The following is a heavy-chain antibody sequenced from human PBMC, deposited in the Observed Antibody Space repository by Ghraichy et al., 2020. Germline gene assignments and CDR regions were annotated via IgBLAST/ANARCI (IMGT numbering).Heavy chain of an antibody. CDR2: IWYDGSNK. J-gene: IGHJ6*02. CDR1: GFTFRSYG. Sequence: GGSLRLSCAASGFTFRSYGMHWVRQAPGKGLEWVAVIWYDGSNKYYADSVKGRFTISRDNSKNTLYLQMNSLRAEDTAVYYCARSRGRPMWYKLPIYYYGMDVWGQGPTVTVSS. CDR3: ARSRGRPMWYKLPIYYYGMDV. D-gene: IGHD2-2*01. V-gene: IGHV3-33*01.